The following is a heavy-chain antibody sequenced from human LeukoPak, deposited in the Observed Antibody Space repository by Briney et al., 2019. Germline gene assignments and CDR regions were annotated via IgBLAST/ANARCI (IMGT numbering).Heavy chain of an antibody. V-gene: IGHV4-59*11. Sequence: PSETLSLTCTVSGGSMSHHWSWIRQSPGKGLEWIGYISHTASTNYNPSLKSRVTLSIDTSKNQLSFQLTSVTAADTAVYYCARDSAGEGGAFDIWGQGTMVTVSS. CDR1: GGSMSHH. J-gene: IGHJ3*02. CDR2: ISHTAST. D-gene: IGHD3-10*01. CDR3: ARDSAGEGGAFDI.